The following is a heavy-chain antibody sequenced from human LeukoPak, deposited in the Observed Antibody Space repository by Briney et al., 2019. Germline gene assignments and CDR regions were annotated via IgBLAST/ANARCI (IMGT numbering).Heavy chain of an antibody. Sequence: SETLSLTCTVSGGSISSYYWSWIRQPPGKGLEWSGYIYTSGSTNYNPSLKSRVTISVDTSKNQFSMKLSSVTAADTAVYYCARHGSGGRIVSSWVFDPWRQGTLVTVSS. D-gene: IGHD6-13*01. CDR2: IYTSGST. CDR3: ARHGSGGRIVSSWVFDP. CDR1: GGSISSYY. J-gene: IGHJ5*02. V-gene: IGHV4-4*09.